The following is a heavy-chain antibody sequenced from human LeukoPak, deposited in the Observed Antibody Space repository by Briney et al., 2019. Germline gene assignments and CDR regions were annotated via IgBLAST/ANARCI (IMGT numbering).Heavy chain of an antibody. J-gene: IGHJ5*01. CDR2: IDHTGRS. CDR3: ARGENSGSYFSYFDS. V-gene: IGHV4-34*01. CDR1: GGSFSGHY. D-gene: IGHD3-10*01. Sequence: PSETLSLTCAVYGGSFSGHYWTWIRQPPGKGLEWIGEIDHTGRSTYNSPLTSRVTISKDSSKNQFSLSLGSVIAADTAVYFCARGENSGSYFSYFDSWAQGTPVTVSS.